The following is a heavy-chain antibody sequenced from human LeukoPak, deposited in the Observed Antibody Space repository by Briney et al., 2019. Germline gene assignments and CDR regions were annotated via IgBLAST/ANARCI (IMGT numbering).Heavy chain of an antibody. D-gene: IGHD3-10*01. CDR2: INHSGST. CDR1: GGSFSGYY. Sequence: PSETLSLTCAVYGGSFSGYYWSWIRQPPGKGLEWIGEINHSGSTNYNPSLKSRVTISVDTSKNQFSLKLSSVTAADTAVYYCARGGGGGAGGGQDYYYYMDVWGKGTTVSVSS. CDR3: ARGGGGGAGGGQDYYYYMDV. J-gene: IGHJ6*03. V-gene: IGHV4-34*01.